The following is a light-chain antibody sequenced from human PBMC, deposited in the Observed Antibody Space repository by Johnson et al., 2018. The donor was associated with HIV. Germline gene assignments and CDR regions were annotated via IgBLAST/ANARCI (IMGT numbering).Light chain of an antibody. Sequence: QSVLTQPPSVSAAPGQKVTISCSGGSSNIANNYVSWYQQLPGSAPKLLIYDNDKRPSGIPDRFSGSKSGPSATLAITGLQTGDEADYYCGTWDSSLSVYVFGTGTKVTVL. CDR3: GTWDSSLSVYV. CDR2: DND. V-gene: IGLV1-51*01. CDR1: SSNIANNY. J-gene: IGLJ1*01.